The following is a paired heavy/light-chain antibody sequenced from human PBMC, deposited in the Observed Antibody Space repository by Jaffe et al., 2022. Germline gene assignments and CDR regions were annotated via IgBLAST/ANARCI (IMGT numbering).Light chain of an antibody. V-gene: IGKV2-30*01. CDR3: MQGTHWPLT. CDR1: QSLVFSDANTY. J-gene: IGKJ5*01. Sequence: DVVLTQSPLSLPVTLGQPASISCRSSQSLVFSDANTYLNWFQQRPGQSPRRLIYKVSNRDSGVPDRFSGSGSGTDFTLKISRVEAEDVGVYYCMQGTHWPLTFGQGTRLEIK. CDR2: KVS.
Heavy chain of an antibody. CDR3: AREGGPQSYGHFDC. CDR2: ISGSGGNT. J-gene: IGHJ4*02. D-gene: IGHD3-16*01. CDR1: GFTFSSYA. V-gene: IGHV3-23*01. Sequence: EVQLLESGGGLVQPGGSLRLSCAASGFTFSSYAMGWVRQAPGKGLEWVSDISGSGGNTYYADSVKGRFTISRDNSKNTLYLQMNSLRGEDTAIYYCAREGGPQSYGHFDCWGQGTQVTVSS.